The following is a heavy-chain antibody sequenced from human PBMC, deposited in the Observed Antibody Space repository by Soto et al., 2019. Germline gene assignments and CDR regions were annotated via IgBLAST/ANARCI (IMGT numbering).Heavy chain of an antibody. D-gene: IGHD2-15*01. V-gene: IGHV3-33*01. CDR1: GFTFSSYG. CDR2: IWYDGSNK. J-gene: IGHJ4*02. Sequence: GGYLRLSCAASGFTFSSYGMHCARQAPGKGLEWVAVIWYDGSNKYYADSVKGRFTISRDNSKNTLYLQMNSLRAEPTAVYYCASDGLVVAGSTSGYWRRGTMVIVSS. CDR3: ASDGLVVAGSTSGY.